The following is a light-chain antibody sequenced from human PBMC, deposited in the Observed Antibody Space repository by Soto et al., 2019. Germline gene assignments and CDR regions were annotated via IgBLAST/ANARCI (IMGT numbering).Light chain of an antibody. Sequence: EIVLTQSPGTLSLSPGERATLSCRASQSVSSNYLAWYQQKPGQAPRLLSYGASSRATGIPDRFSGSGSGTDFTLTICRLEPEDFAVYYCQQYGTAPVTFGGGTKVDIK. J-gene: IGKJ4*01. V-gene: IGKV3-20*01. CDR2: GAS. CDR3: QQYGTAPVT. CDR1: QSVSSNY.